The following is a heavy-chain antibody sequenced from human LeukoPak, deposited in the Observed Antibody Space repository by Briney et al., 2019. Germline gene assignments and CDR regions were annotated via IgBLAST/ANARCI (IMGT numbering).Heavy chain of an antibody. J-gene: IGHJ4*02. Sequence: GGSLRLSCAASGFTVSSNYMSWVRQAPGKGLEWVSVIYSGGSTYYAVSVKGRFTISRDNSKNTLYLQMNSLRAEDTAVYYCAREGPSGSYGNYWGQGTLVTVSS. CDR3: AREGPSGSYGNY. D-gene: IGHD1-26*01. CDR2: IYSGGST. CDR1: GFTVSSNY. V-gene: IGHV3-66*01.